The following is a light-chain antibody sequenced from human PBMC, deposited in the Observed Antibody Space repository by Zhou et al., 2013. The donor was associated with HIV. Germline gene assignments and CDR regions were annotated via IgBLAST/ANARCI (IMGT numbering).Light chain of an antibody. CDR3: HQYTTSLT. CDR1: QSVSSSY. V-gene: IGKV3-20*01. Sequence: EIVLTQSPGTLSLSPGERATLSCRASQSVSSSYLAWYQQKPGQAPRLLIFGATDRAPGIPDRFSGSGSGTDFTLTIKTLEPEDFAVYFCHQYTTSLTFGGGTRVDI. J-gene: IGKJ4*01. CDR2: GAT.